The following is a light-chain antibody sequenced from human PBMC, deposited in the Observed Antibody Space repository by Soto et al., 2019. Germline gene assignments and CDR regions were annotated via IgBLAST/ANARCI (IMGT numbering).Light chain of an antibody. CDR2: ENY. CDR1: SSNIGNNY. Sequence: QSVLTQPPSVSAATGQKVTISCSGSSSNIGNNYVSWYQQVPGTAPKLLIYENYKRPSGIPDRFSGSKSGTSATLGITGLQTGDEADYYCGTWDTSLSAGGVFGTGTQLTVL. CDR3: GTWDTSLSAGGV. V-gene: IGLV1-51*02. J-gene: IGLJ1*01.